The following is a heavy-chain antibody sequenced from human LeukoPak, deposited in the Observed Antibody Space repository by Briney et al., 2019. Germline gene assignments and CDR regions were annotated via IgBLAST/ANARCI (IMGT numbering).Heavy chain of an antibody. J-gene: IGHJ3*02. V-gene: IGHV4-59*01. CDR2: IYNLRT. CDR3: AGAYDSGPFHI. D-gene: IGHD3-16*01. CDR1: GGSLSGFY. Sequence: SETLSLTCTVSGGSLSGFYWTWIRQPPGKGLEYIGYIYNLRTNYNPSLKSRVTISVDTSKNHFSLRLSPVTAADTAVYYCAGAYDSGPFHIWGQGTMVTVSS.